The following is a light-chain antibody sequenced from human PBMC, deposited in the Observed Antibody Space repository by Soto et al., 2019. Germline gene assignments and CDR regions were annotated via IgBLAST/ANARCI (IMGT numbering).Light chain of an antibody. CDR1: QSVDSN. CDR3: QQYDSWPPIT. J-gene: IGKJ1*01. CDR2: GAS. Sequence: EILMTQSPATLSVSPGERATLSCRASQSVDSNLAWYQQRPGQAPRLLIYGASTRATGVPARFSGSGSGTEFTLTISSLQSEDFTVYYCQQYDSWPPITFGQGTKVDIK. V-gene: IGKV3-15*01.